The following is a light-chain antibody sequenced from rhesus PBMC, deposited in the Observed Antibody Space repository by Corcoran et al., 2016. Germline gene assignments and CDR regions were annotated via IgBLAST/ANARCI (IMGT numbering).Light chain of an antibody. CDR1: TIGIKY. V-gene: IGLV3-29*01. J-gene: IGLJ6*01. Sequence: SYDVTQPRSVSVSPGQTARITCGGKTIGIKYVHWYQQKPAQAPVLVIYKDNNRPSGIPERFSGSNSGNTATLTTSGVEAGDEADYYCQVGDSSSEHDVFGSGTKLPVL. CDR2: KDN. CDR3: QVGDSSSEHDV.